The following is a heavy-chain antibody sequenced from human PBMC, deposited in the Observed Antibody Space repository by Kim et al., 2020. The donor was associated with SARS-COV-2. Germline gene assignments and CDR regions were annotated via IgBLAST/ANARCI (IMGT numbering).Heavy chain of an antibody. CDR3: WGGRGWVRGALGGWFDP. Sequence: GGSLRLSCAASGFTFSDSYMSWIRQAPGKGPEWLSDISNSGSNIFYADSVKGRFTISRDNAKNSLFLQMNSLRVEDTAVYYLWGGRGWVRGALGGWFDP. J-gene: IGHJ5*02. D-gene: IGHD2-21*01. CDR1: GFTFSDSY. V-gene: IGHV3-11*04. CDR2: ISNSGSNI.